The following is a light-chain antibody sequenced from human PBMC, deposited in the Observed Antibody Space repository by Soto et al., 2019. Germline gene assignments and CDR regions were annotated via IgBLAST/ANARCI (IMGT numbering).Light chain of an antibody. CDR1: ISDVGAYNY. CDR3: FSFTTDWTHV. Sequence: QTVLTQPSSVSGAPGRTITISCTGTISDVGAYNYVSWFQQHPGKAPTLIISEVSNRPSGVSNRFSGSKSGNAASLTISGLQAEDEADYFCFSFTTDWTHVFTTGTKV. V-gene: IGLV2-14*01. CDR2: EVS. J-gene: IGLJ1*01.